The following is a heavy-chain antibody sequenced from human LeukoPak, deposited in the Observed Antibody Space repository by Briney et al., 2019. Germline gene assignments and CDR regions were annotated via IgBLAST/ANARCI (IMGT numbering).Heavy chain of an antibody. V-gene: IGHV4-59*01. Sequence: ASETLSLTCTVSGGSISSYYWSWIRQPPGKGLEWIGYIYYSGSTNYNPSLKSRVTISVDTSKNQFSLKLSSVTAADTAVYYCARDQYYYDSSGKYYMDVWGKGTTVTISS. CDR1: GGSISSYY. D-gene: IGHD3-22*01. J-gene: IGHJ6*03. CDR2: IYYSGST. CDR3: ARDQYYYDSSGKYYMDV.